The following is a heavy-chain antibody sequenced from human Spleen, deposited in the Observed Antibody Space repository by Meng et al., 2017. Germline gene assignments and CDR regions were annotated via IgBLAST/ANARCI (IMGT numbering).Heavy chain of an antibody. CDR2: IHYSGST. D-gene: IGHD1-1*01. Sequence: QVQVAESGPGLVWPSETLSLTCTVSCGPVSRGRHYWSWIRQSPGRGLEWIAYIHYSGSTNYSPSLKSRVTISRDPSRNQFSLTLSSVTAADTAVYYCARDPHTTGTFDYWGPGILVTVSS. V-gene: IGHV4-61*01. CDR3: ARDPHTTGTFDY. CDR1: CGPVSRGRHY. J-gene: IGHJ4*02.